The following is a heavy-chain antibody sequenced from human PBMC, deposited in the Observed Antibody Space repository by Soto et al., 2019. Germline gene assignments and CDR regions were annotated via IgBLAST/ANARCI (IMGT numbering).Heavy chain of an antibody. CDR2: IKQDGSEK. J-gene: IGHJ6*02. Sequence: EVQLVESGGGLVQPGGSLRLSCAASGFTFSSYWMSWVRQAPVKGLEWVGNIKQDGSEKNYVDFVKGRFTISRDNANNSLYLQMNCLRAEDTAVYYCARIASAGRGWDVWGQGTTVVVSS. D-gene: IGHD6-13*01. CDR3: ARIASAGRGWDV. V-gene: IGHV3-7*01. CDR1: GFTFSSYW.